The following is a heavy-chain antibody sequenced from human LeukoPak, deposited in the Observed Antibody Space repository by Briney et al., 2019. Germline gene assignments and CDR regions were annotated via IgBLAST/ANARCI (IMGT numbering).Heavy chain of an antibody. J-gene: IGHJ4*02. CDR1: GFTFSSYG. CDR3: AKDFHGDFPYFFDY. Sequence: GGSLRLSCAASGFTFSSYGMHWVRQAPGKGLEWVAFIRYDGSNKYYADSVKGRFTISRDNSKNTLNLQMDSLRAEDTAVYYCAKDFHGDFPYFFDYWGQGNLVTVSS. V-gene: IGHV3-30*02. CDR2: IRYDGSNK.